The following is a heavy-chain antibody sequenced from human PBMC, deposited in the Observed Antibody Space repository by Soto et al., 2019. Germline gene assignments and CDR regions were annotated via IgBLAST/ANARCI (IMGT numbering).Heavy chain of an antibody. Sequence: QVQLVQSGAEVKKPGASVKVSCKASGYTFSSYGISWVRQAPGQGLEWMGWIRAYNGNRNYAQKLQGRVTMTTDKSTRAAYMELRSLGSDDTAVYYCARDLPPMDVWGQGTTVTVSS. J-gene: IGHJ6*02. CDR1: GYTFSSYG. CDR2: IRAYNGNR. V-gene: IGHV1-18*01. CDR3: ARDLPPMDV.